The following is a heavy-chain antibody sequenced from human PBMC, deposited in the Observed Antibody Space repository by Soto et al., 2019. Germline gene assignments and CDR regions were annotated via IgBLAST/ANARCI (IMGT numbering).Heavy chain of an antibody. CDR2: INHSGST. V-gene: IGHV4-34*01. Sequence: QVQLQQWGAGLLKPSETLSLTCAVYGGSFSGYYWSWIRQPPGKGLEWIGEINHSGSTNYNPSLKSRVTISVDTSKNQFSLKLSSVTAADTAVYYCARGRHYDYVWGSYRSALGYYYGMDVWGQGTTVTVSS. CDR3: ARGRHYDYVWGSYRSALGYYYGMDV. J-gene: IGHJ6*02. D-gene: IGHD3-16*02. CDR1: GGSFSGYY.